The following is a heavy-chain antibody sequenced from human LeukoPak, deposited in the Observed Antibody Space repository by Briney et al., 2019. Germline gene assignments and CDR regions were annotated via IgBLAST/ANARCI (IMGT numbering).Heavy chain of an antibody. V-gene: IGHV5-51*01. CDR1: GYSFTNYW. CDR2: IYPSDSDT. D-gene: IGHD4/OR15-4a*01. J-gene: IGHJ4*02. Sequence: GESLKISCKGSGYSFTNYWIGWVRQMPGKGLEWMGIIYPSDSDTTYSPSFQGQVTISADKSISTAYLQWSSLKASDTAMYYCARQEVLSHFAYWGQGTLVTVSS. CDR3: ARQEVLSHFAY.